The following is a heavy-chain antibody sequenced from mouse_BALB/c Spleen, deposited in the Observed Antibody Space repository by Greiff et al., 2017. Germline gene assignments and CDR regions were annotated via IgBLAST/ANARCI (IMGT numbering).Heavy chain of an antibody. CDR1: GFTFSSFG. V-gene: IGHV5-17*02. J-gene: IGHJ1*01. D-gene: IGHD1-2*01. CDR2: ISSGSSTI. Sequence: EVKLVESGGGLVQPGGSRKLSCAASGFTFSSFGMHWVRQAPEKGLEWVAYISSGSSTIYYADTVKGRFTISRDNPKNTLFLQMTSLRSEDTAMYYCARGYYGHWYFDVWGAGTTVTVSS. CDR3: ARGYYGHWYFDV.